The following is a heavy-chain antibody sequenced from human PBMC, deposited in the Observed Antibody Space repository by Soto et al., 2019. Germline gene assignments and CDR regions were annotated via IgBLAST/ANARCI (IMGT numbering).Heavy chain of an antibody. Sequence: SETLSLTCTVSGCSMSNTNYDWGWIRQPPGKGLEWLGSIYYRGSTYYNPSFKSRITTSVDTSKNQFSLKLNSVTAADTAVYYCARRGLAGTTPGRFDPWGQGTLVTVSS. J-gene: IGHJ5*02. D-gene: IGHD1-1*01. V-gene: IGHV4-39*01. CDR2: IYYRGST. CDR3: ARRGLAGTTPGRFDP. CDR1: GCSMSNTNYD.